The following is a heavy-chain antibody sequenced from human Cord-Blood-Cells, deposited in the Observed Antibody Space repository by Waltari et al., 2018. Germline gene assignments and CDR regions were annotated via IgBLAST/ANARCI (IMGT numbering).Heavy chain of an antibody. V-gene: IGHV3-30-3*01. Sequence: QVQLVESGGGVVQPGRSLRLSCAASGFTFSSYAMHWVRQAPGKGLEWVAVISYDGSNKYYADSVKGRFTIARDNSKNTLYLQMNSLRAEDTAVYYCASPTGEAVAVNYYGMDVWGQGTTVTVSS. J-gene: IGHJ6*02. D-gene: IGHD6-19*01. CDR1: GFTFSSYA. CDR2: ISYDGSNK. CDR3: ASPTGEAVAVNYYGMDV.